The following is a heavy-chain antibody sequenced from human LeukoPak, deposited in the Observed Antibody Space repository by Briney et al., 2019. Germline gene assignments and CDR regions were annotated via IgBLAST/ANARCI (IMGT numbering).Heavy chain of an antibody. V-gene: IGHV4-4*07. CDR2: IYTSGST. D-gene: IGHD3-10*01. Sequence: SETLSLTCTVSGGSINGYYWSWIRQPAGKGLEWIGRIYTSGSTNYNPSLKSRVTMSVDTSKSQFSLKLSSVTAADTAVYYCARAGKYGSGAYYFDYWGQGTLVTVSS. CDR3: ARAGKYGSGAYYFDY. J-gene: IGHJ4*02. CDR1: GGSINGYY.